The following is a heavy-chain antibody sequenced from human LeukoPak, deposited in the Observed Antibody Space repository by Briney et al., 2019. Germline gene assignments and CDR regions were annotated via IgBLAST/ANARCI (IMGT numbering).Heavy chain of an antibody. J-gene: IGHJ6*03. CDR2: ISSSGSTI. CDR3: ARPSSSSGSYYYYYMDV. D-gene: IGHD6-13*01. Sequence: GGSLRLSCAASGFTFSSYEMNWVRQAPGKGLEWVSYISSSGSTIYYADSVKGRFTISRDNAKNSLYLQMNSLRAEDTAVYYCARPSSSSGSYYYYYMDVWGKGTTVTISS. CDR1: GFTFSSYE. V-gene: IGHV3-48*03.